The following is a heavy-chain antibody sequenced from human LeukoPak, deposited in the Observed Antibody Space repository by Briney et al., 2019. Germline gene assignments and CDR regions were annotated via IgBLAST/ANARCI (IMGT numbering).Heavy chain of an antibody. D-gene: IGHD3-10*01. J-gene: IGHJ3*02. CDR2: IYYSGST. CDR1: GGSISSYY. CDR3: ASHGSLPGDALDI. V-gene: IGHV4-59*01. Sequence: SETLSLTCTVSGGSISSYYWSWIRQPPGKGLEWIGYIYYSGSTNYNPSLKSRVTISVDTSKNQFSLKLSSVTAADTAVYYCASHGSLPGDALDIWGQGTMVTVSS.